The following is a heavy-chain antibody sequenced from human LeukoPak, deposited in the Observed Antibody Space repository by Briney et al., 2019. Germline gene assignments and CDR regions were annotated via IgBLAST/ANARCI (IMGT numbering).Heavy chain of an antibody. CDR3: ARVTYYYDSSGYFDPYAEYFQH. Sequence: PSETLSLTCAVYGGSFSGYYWSWIRQPPGKGLEWIGEINHSGSTNYNPSLKSRVTISVDTSKNQFSLKLSSVTAADTAVYYCARVTYYYDSSGYFDPYAEYFQHWGQGTLVTVSS. CDR1: GGSFSGYY. D-gene: IGHD3-22*01. V-gene: IGHV4-34*01. J-gene: IGHJ1*01. CDR2: INHSGST.